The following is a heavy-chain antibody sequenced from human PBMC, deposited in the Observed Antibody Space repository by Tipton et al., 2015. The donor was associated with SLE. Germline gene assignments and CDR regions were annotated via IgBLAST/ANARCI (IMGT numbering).Heavy chain of an antibody. Sequence: TLSLTCTVSGGSISSYYWSWIRQPPGKGLEWIGYIHYSGSTNYNPSLKSRVTISVDTSKNQISLKLSSVTAADTAVYYCARRTIFGVVQNVFDIWGPGTMFTVSS. CDR1: GGSISSYY. D-gene: IGHD3-3*01. CDR2: IHYSGST. CDR3: ARRTIFGVVQNVFDI. J-gene: IGHJ3*02. V-gene: IGHV4-59*08.